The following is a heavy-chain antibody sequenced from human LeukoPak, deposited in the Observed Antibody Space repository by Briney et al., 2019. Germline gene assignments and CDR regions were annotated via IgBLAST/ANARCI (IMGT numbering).Heavy chain of an antibody. D-gene: IGHD2-2*01. CDR3: ARDPPLGSCSTISCPHLDY. CDR2: ISSSSSFI. CDR1: GFTFSRYS. J-gene: IGHJ4*02. Sequence: GGSLRLSCAASGFTFSRYSMNWVRQAPGKGLEWLSSISSSSSFIHYADSVKGRFTISRDNAKNSLYLQMNSLRAEDTAVYYCARDPPLGSCSTISCPHLDYWGQGTLVTVSP. V-gene: IGHV3-21*01.